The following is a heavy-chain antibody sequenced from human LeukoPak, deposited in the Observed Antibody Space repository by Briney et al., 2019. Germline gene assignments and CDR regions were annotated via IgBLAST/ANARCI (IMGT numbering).Heavy chain of an antibody. Sequence: PGRSLRLSCAASGFTFDDYAMHWVRQAPGKGLEWVSGISWNSGSIDYADSVKGRFTISRDNAKNSLYLQMNSLRDEERALYYCAKDKTQYYYGSGSYYGWGQGTLVTVSS. CDR2: ISWNSGSI. V-gene: IGHV3-9*01. CDR3: AKDKTQYYYGSGSYYG. J-gene: IGHJ4*02. CDR1: GFTFDDYA. D-gene: IGHD3-10*01.